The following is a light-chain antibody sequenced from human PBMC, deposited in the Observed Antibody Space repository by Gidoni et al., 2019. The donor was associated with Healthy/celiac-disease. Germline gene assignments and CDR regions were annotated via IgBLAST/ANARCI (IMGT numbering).Light chain of an antibody. CDR2: WAS. V-gene: IGKV4-1*01. J-gene: IGKJ4*01. Sequence: DIVMTQSPASLPVSLGERAPINCKASQSVLYSSNNMNYLAWYQQKPGQPPKLLIYWASTRESGVPDRFSGSGSGTDFTLTISSLQAEDVAVYYCQQYYSTPLTFGGGTKVEIK. CDR3: QQYYSTPLT. CDR1: QSVLYSSNNMNY.